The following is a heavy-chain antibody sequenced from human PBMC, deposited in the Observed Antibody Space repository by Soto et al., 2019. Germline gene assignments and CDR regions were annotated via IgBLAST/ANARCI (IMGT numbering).Heavy chain of an antibody. CDR1: GGSISSYY. D-gene: IGHD3-22*01. CDR3: ARHPHYSDSRPFDY. Sequence: QVQLQESGPGLVKPSETLSLTCTVSGGSISSYYWSWIRQPPGKGLEWIGYIYYSGSTNYNPSLKGRVTISVDTSKNPCCLKLSSVTAADTAVYYCARHPHYSDSRPFDYWGQGTLVTVSS. V-gene: IGHV4-59*08. CDR2: IYYSGST. J-gene: IGHJ4*02.